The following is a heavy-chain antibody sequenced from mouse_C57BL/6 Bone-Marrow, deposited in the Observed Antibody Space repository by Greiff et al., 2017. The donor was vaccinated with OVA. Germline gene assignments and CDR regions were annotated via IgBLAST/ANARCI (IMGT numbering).Heavy chain of an antibody. CDR2: ISYDGSN. CDR1: GYSITSGYY. Sequence: DVQLQESGPGLVKPSQSLSLTCSVTGYSITSGYYWNWIRQFPGNKLEWMGYISYDGSNKYNPSLKNRISITRDTSKNQFFLKLNSVTTEDTATYYCASVFDYWGQGTTLTVSS. CDR3: ASVFDY. J-gene: IGHJ2*01. V-gene: IGHV3-6*01.